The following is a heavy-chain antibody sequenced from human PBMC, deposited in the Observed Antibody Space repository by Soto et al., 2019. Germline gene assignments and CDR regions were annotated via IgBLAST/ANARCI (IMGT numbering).Heavy chain of an antibody. CDR1: GFTFSSYA. CDR3: AKSTGIQLWLEFGFDY. D-gene: IGHD5-18*01. V-gene: IGHV3-23*01. CDR2: ISGSGGST. J-gene: IGHJ4*02. Sequence: GGSLRLSCAASGFTFSSYAMSWVRQAPGKGLEWVSAISGSGGSTYYADSVKGRFTISRDNSKNTLYLQMNSLRAEDTAVYYCAKSTGIQLWLEFGFDYWGQGTLVTVSS.